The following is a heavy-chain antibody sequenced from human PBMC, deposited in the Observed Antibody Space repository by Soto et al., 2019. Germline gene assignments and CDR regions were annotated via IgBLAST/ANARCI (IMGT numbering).Heavy chain of an antibody. CDR3: ARVNGIVATNNYFDY. D-gene: IGHD5-12*01. V-gene: IGHV4-59*12. CDR1: GGCISSYY. CDR2: IYYSGST. Sequence: SETLSLTCTVSGGCISSYYWSWIRQPPGKGLEWIGYIYYSGSTNYNPSLKSRVTISVDTSKNQFSLKLSSVTAADTAVYYCARVNGIVATNNYFDYWHQGTLVTVSS. J-gene: IGHJ4*02.